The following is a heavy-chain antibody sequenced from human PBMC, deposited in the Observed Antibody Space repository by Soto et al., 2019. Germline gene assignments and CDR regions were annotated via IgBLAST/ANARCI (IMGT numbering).Heavy chain of an antibody. CDR3: ARGTHDDGDPDYYYCYSMDG. CDR2: ISAYNGNT. J-gene: IGHJ6*03. D-gene: IGHD4-17*01. V-gene: IGHV1-18*01. Sequence: QVQLVQSGAEVKKPGASVKVSCKASGYTFTSYGISWVRQAPGQGLEWMGWISAYNGNTNYAQKLQGRVTMTTDTSTSPAYMELRSLRSDDTAVYYCARGTHDDGDPDYYYCYSMDGWGKGTTVTVAS. CDR1: GYTFTSYG.